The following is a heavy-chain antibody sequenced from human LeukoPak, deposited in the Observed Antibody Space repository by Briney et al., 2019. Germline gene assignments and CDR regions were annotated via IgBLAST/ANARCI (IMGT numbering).Heavy chain of an antibody. J-gene: IGHJ4*02. Sequence: GASVKVSCKASGSTFSSYAISWVRQAPGQGLEWMGRIIPILGIANYAQKFQGRVTITADKSTSTAYMELSSLRSEDTAVYYCARMGVVTGYYFDYWGQGTLVTVSS. V-gene: IGHV1-69*04. CDR2: IIPILGIA. CDR3: ARMGVVTGYYFDY. D-gene: IGHD3-3*01. CDR1: GSTFSSYA.